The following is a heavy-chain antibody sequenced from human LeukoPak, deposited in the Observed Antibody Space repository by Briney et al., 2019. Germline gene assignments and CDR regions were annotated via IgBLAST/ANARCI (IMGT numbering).Heavy chain of an antibody. J-gene: IGHJ4*02. CDR2: ISGSGGST. D-gene: IGHD3-10*01. CDR3: ARDGRARGGMVRGVIDFDY. Sequence: PGGSLRLSCAASGFTFSSYAMSWVRQAPGKGLEWVSAISGSGGSTYYADSVKGRFTISRDNSKNTLYLQMNSLRAEDTAVYYCARDGRARGGMVRGVIDFDYWGQGTLVTVSS. V-gene: IGHV3-23*01. CDR1: GFTFSSYA.